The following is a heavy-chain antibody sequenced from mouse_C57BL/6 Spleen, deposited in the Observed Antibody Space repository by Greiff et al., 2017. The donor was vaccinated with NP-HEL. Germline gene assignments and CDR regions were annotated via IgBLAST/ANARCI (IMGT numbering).Heavy chain of an antibody. V-gene: IGHV3-1*01. CDR2: ISYSGST. Sequence: EVQLQQSGPGMVKPSQSLSLTCTVTGYSITSGYDWHWIRHFPGNKLEWMGYISYSGSTNYNPSLKSRISITHDTSKNHFFLKLNSVTTEDTATYYCARGDGKKFAYWGQGTLVTVSA. CDR1: GYSITSGYD. CDR3: ARGDGKKFAY. J-gene: IGHJ3*01. D-gene: IGHD2-1*01.